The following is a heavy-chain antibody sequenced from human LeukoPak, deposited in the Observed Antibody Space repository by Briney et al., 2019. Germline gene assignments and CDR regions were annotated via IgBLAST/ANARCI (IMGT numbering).Heavy chain of an antibody. CDR2: ISGSGGST. Sequence: PGGSLRLSCAASGFTFSSYAMSWVRQAPGKGLEWVSAISGSGGSTYYADSVKGRFTISRDSSKNTLYLQMNSLRAEDTAVYYCAKGSSGLLYDYYYGMDVWGQGTTVTVSS. CDR1: GFTFSSYA. CDR3: AKGSSGLLYDYYYGMDV. D-gene: IGHD3-3*01. V-gene: IGHV3-23*01. J-gene: IGHJ6*02.